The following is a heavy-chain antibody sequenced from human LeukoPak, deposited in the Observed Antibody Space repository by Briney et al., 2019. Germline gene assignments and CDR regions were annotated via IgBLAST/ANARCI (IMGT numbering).Heavy chain of an antibody. D-gene: IGHD1-7*01. CDR3: ARGNWNYVY. J-gene: IGHJ4*02. Sequence: GGSLRLSCAASGFTFSSYSMNWVRQAPGKGLEWVSYISSSSSTIYYADSVKGRFTISRDNAKNSLYLQMNSLRAEDTAVYYCARGNWNYVYWGQGTLVTVSS. V-gene: IGHV3-48*04. CDR1: GFTFSSYS. CDR2: ISSSSSTI.